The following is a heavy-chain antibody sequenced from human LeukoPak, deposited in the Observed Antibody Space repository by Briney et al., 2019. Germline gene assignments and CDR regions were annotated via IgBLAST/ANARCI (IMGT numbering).Heavy chain of an antibody. Sequence: PGGSLRLSCVASGFTFRRYGMSWVRQAPGKGPEWVSGISGSGGSTYYADSVKGRFTISRDNSKNTLYLQMNSLKVEDSAVYYCAKGGYFDWLRLAFDVWGQGTMVTVSS. CDR1: GFTFRRYG. V-gene: IGHV3-23*01. CDR3: AKGGYFDWLRLAFDV. J-gene: IGHJ3*01. CDR2: ISGSGGST. D-gene: IGHD3-9*01.